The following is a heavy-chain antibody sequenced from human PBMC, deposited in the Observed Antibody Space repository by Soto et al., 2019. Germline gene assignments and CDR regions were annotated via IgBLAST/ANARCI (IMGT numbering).Heavy chain of an antibody. Sequence: PSETLSLTCNVSGDSISSSSDYWAWIRQPPGKGLEWIGTMYYSGSTYYSPSLKSRVTISVDTSKNQFSLKVSSATAADTAVYYCASLSIHFGGMDVWGQGTTVTVSS. J-gene: IGHJ6*02. V-gene: IGHV4-39*01. CDR3: ASLSIHFGGMDV. CDR1: GDSISSSSDY. CDR2: MYYSGST. D-gene: IGHD3-3*01.